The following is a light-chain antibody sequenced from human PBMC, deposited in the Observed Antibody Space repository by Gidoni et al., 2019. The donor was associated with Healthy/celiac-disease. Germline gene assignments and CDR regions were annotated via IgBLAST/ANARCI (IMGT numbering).Light chain of an antibody. CDR3: QQSYSTLPT. CDR1: QSISSY. CDR2: AAS. Sequence: DIQITPSPSSLSASVGDRVTITCRASQSISSYLNWYQQKPGKAPKLLIYAASSLQSGVPSRFSGSGSGTDFTLTISSLQPEDFATYYCQQSYSTLPTFGQGTKVEIK. V-gene: IGKV1-39*01. J-gene: IGKJ1*01.